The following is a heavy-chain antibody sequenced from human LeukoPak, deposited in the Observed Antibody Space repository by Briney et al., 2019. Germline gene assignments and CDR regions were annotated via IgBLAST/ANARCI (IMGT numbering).Heavy chain of an antibody. CDR2: FYYSGRT. CDR3: ARVDGSCSGGSCPSGNWFDP. V-gene: IGHV4-30-4*07. CDR1: GGSISSGVYC. J-gene: IGHJ5*02. D-gene: IGHD2-15*01. Sequence: SQTLSLTCAVSGGSISSGVYCWRWLRQPPGRGLEWVGYFYYSGRTYYNPSLNSRVTISVDTSKTHFSLKLTSVTAADTAVYYCARVDGSCSGGSCPSGNWFDPWGQGTLVTVSS.